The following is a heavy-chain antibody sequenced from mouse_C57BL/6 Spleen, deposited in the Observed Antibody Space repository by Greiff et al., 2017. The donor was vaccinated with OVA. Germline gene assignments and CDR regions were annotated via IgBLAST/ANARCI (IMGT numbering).Heavy chain of an antibody. V-gene: IGHV5-16*01. D-gene: IGHD1-1*01. CDR3: ARERGSSSYFDY. CDR2: INYDGSST. Sequence: EVKLVESEGGLVQPGSSIKLSCTASGFTFSDYYMAWVRQVPEKGLEWVANINYDGSSTYYLDSLKSRFIISRDNAKNILYLQMSSLKSEDTATYYCARERGSSSYFDYWGQGTTLTVSS. J-gene: IGHJ2*01. CDR1: GFTFSDYY.